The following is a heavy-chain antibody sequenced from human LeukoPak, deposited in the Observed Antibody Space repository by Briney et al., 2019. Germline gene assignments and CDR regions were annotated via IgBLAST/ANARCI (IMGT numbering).Heavy chain of an antibody. CDR1: GGCISSYY. CDR3: ARDRSWFDP. V-gene: IGHV4-59*01. J-gene: IGHJ5*02. CDR2: IYYSGST. Sequence: SETLSLTCTVSGGCISSYYWSWIRQPPGKGLEWIGYIYYSGSTNYNPSLKSRVTISVDTSKNQFSLKLSSVTAADTAVYYCARDRSWFDPWGQGTLVTVSS.